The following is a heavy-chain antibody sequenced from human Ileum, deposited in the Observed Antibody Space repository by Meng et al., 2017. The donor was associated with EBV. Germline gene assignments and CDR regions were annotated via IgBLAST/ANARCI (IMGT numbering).Heavy chain of an antibody. CDR3: ARVMRRVNYNSGWYAKF. Sequence: GQLQQSGAGLGKSSETLSLTCAGYGGSFSGYYWTWSRQAPGRGLEWIGESNYAGSTNYNPSLKSRVTISVDTSKKQFSLNLTSVTAADTAVYYCARVMRRVNYNSGWYAKFWGQGNLVTVSS. V-gene: IGHV4-34*01. CDR1: GGSFSGYY. D-gene: IGHD6-19*01. J-gene: IGHJ4*02. CDR2: SNYAGST.